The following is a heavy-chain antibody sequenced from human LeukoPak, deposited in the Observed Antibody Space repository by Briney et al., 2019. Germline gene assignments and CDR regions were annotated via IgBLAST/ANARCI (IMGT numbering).Heavy chain of an antibody. CDR3: ARVRVYPAAFDI. Sequence: PSETLSLTCTVSGDSIRSYYWSWIRQPPGKGLEWIGYIYYSGSTNYNPSLKSRATISVDTSKNQFSLKLSSVTAADTAVYYCARVRVYPAAFDIWGQGTMVTVSS. CDR1: GDSIRSYY. V-gene: IGHV4-59*01. D-gene: IGHD6-13*01. CDR2: IYYSGST. J-gene: IGHJ3*02.